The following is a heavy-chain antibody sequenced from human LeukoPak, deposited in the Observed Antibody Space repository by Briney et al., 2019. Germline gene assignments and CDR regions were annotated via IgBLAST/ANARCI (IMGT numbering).Heavy chain of an antibody. CDR3: IVVGREYQWLVPT. CDR2: ISWNSGSI. CDR1: GFTVSSNY. D-gene: IGHD6-19*01. Sequence: PGGSLRLSCAASGFTVSSNYMSWVRQAPGKGLEWVSGISWNSGSIGYADSVKGRFTISRDNAKNSLYLQMNSLRAEDTALYYCIVVGREYQWLVPTWGQGTLVTVSS. J-gene: IGHJ4*02. V-gene: IGHV3-9*01.